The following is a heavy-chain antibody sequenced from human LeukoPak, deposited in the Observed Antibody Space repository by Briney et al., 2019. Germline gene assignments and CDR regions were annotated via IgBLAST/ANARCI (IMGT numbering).Heavy chain of an antibody. CDR2: VSHTGTT. CDR1: GFSISTSYF. CDR3: AREGRYYYYYMDV. Sequence: SETLSLTCVVSGFSISTSYFWGWIRQSPGKGLEWIGCVSHTGTTYYNPSLKSRVTISIDMSKNHFSLNVTSVTAADTAVYYCAREGRYYYYYMDVWGKGTTVTVSS. V-gene: IGHV4-38-2*02. J-gene: IGHJ6*03.